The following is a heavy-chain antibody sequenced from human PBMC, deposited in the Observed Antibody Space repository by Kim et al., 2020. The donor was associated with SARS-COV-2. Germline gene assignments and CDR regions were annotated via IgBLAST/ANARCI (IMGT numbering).Heavy chain of an antibody. CDR2: IKQDGREK. CDR3: ARDSWDIVATIFYYYYGMGV. D-gene: IGHD5-12*01. V-gene: IGHV3-7*01. Sequence: GGSLRLSCAASGFTFSSYWMSWVRQAPGKGREWVGNIKQDGREKYYVDSVKGRFTISRDNAKNSLYLQMNSLRAEDTAVYYCARDSWDIVATIFYYYYGMGVCGQWTTVTVSS. J-gene: IGHJ6*02. CDR1: GFTFSSYW.